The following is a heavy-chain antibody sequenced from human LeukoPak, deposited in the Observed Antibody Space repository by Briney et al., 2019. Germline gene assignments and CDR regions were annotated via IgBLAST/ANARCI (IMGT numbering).Heavy chain of an antibody. CDR1: GGSISSSSYY. D-gene: IGHD1-26*01. J-gene: IGHJ4*02. V-gene: IGHV4-39*07. CDR3: ARRPMGATRVGYFDY. Sequence: KPSETLSLTCTVSGGSISSSSYYWGWIRQPPGKGLEWIGSIYYSGSTYYNPSLKSRVTISVDTSKNQFSLKLSSVTAADTAVYYCARRPMGATRVGYFDYWGQGTLVTVSS. CDR2: IYYSGST.